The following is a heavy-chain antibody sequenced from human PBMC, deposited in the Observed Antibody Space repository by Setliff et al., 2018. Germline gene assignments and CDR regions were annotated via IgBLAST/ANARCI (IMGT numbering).Heavy chain of an antibody. V-gene: IGHV4-61*01. CDR1: GYSISSVYY. CDR2: IYYGGST. CDR3: ARLWISYESNTYFYPKYFDF. Sequence: PSETLSLTCTVSGYSISSVYYWGWIRQPPGKGLEWIGYIYYGGSTNYNPSLNSRVAISADTSENQFSLRLNSVTAADTAVYYCARLWISYESNTYFYPKYFDFWGQGTLVTVSS. D-gene: IGHD3-22*01. J-gene: IGHJ4*02.